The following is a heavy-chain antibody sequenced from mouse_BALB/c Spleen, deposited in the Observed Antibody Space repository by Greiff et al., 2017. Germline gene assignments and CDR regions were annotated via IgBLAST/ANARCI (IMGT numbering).Heavy chain of an antibody. V-gene: IGHV1S34*01. D-gene: IGHD2-4*01. CDR3: AIGKNYGEFAY. J-gene: IGHJ3*01. CDR2: ISCYNGAT. Sequence: LVKTGASVKISCKASGYSFPGYYMHWVKQSHGKSLEWIGYISCYNGATSYNQKFKGKATFTVDTSSSTAYMQFNSLTSEDSAVYYCAIGKNYGEFAYWGQGTLVTVSA. CDR1: GYSFPGYY.